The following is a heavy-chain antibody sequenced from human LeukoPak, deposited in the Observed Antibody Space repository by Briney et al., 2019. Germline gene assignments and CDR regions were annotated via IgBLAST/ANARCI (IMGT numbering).Heavy chain of an antibody. Sequence: KTSETLSLTCTVSGGSTSSSSYYWGWIRQPPGKGLEWIGSIYYSGSTYYNPSLKSRVTISVDTSKNQFSLKLSSVTAADTAVYYCARHNNWNDTPGEGLRSGEFDYWGQGTLVTVSS. CDR3: ARHNNWNDTPGEGLRSGEFDY. CDR2: IYYSGST. CDR1: GGSTSSSSYY. D-gene: IGHD1-20*01. V-gene: IGHV4-39*01. J-gene: IGHJ4*02.